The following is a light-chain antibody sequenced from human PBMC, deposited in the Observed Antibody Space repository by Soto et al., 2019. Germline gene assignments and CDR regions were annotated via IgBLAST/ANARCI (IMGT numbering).Light chain of an antibody. Sequence: ENVLTQSPGTLSLSPGDRATLSCRASQSFSSSYLAWYQQKPGQAPRLLIYGASSRATGIPDRFSGSGSGTDFTLTISRLEPEDFAVYYCQQYGSSPFTFGPGTKVDIK. CDR1: QSFSSSY. V-gene: IGKV3-20*01. CDR2: GAS. J-gene: IGKJ3*01. CDR3: QQYGSSPFT.